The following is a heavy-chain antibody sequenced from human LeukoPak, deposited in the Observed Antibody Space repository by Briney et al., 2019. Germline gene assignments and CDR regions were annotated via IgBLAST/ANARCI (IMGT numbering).Heavy chain of an antibody. CDR3: ARRLYYYDSSGHDAFDI. CDR1: GGSISSYY. J-gene: IGHJ3*02. CDR2: IYYSGST. Sequence: SETLSLTCTVSGGSISSYYWSWIRQPPGKGLEWIGYIYYSGSTNYNPSLKSRVTISVDTSKNQFSLKLSSVTAADTAVYYCARRLYYYDSSGHDAFDIWGQGTMVTVSS. D-gene: IGHD3-22*01. V-gene: IGHV4-59*08.